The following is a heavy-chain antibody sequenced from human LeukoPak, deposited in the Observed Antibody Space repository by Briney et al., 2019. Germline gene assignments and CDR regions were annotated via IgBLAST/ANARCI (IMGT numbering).Heavy chain of an antibody. J-gene: IGHJ1*01. Sequence: GGSLRLSCAASGFTFSSYSMNWVRQAPGKGLEWVSSISSSSSYIYYADSVKGRFTISRDNAKNSLYLQMNSLRAEDTAVYYCARGWANYYDSSGYYYEYFQHWGQGTLVTVSS. CDR1: GFTFSSYS. V-gene: IGHV3-21*01. D-gene: IGHD3-22*01. CDR2: ISSSSSYI. CDR3: ARGWANYYDSSGYYYEYFQH.